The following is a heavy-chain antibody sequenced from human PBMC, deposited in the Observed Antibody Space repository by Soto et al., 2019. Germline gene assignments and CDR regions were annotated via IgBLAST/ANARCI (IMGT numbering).Heavy chain of an antibody. D-gene: IGHD3-9*01. Sequence: AGGSLRLSCAASGFTFSSYSMHWVRQAPGKGLEWVAVISYDGSNKYYADSVKGRFTISRDNSKNTLYLQMNSLRAEDTAVYYCARANFDWLPLYGTDVWGQGTTVTVSS. V-gene: IGHV3-30-3*01. J-gene: IGHJ6*02. CDR3: ARANFDWLPLYGTDV. CDR2: ISYDGSNK. CDR1: GFTFSSYS.